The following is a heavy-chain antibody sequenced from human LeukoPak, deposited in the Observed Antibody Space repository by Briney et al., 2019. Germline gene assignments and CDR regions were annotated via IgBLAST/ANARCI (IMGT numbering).Heavy chain of an antibody. Sequence: SETLSLTCAVSGGSISSSNWWSWVRQPPGKGLEWIGSIYYSGSTYYNPSLKSRVTISVDTSKNQFSLKLSSVTAADTAAYYCARRGGIIRGVASYYYMDVWGKGTTVTISS. CDR2: IYYSGST. CDR3: ARRGGIIRGVASYYYMDV. CDR1: GGSISSSNW. D-gene: IGHD3-10*01. V-gene: IGHV4-39*01. J-gene: IGHJ6*03.